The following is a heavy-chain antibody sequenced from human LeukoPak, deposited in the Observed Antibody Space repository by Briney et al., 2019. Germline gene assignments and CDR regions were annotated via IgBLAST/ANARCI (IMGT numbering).Heavy chain of an antibody. CDR1: GYTFTNYG. D-gene: IGHD3-16*01. Sequence: ASVKVSCKASGYTFTNYGISWVRQAPGQGLEWMGWISAYNGNTNYAQKLQGRVTMTTDTSTSTAYMELRSLRSDDTAVYYCARGPGGGYAGWYFDLWGRGTLVTVSS. CDR3: ARGPGGGYAGWYFDL. J-gene: IGHJ2*01. V-gene: IGHV1-18*01. CDR2: ISAYNGNT.